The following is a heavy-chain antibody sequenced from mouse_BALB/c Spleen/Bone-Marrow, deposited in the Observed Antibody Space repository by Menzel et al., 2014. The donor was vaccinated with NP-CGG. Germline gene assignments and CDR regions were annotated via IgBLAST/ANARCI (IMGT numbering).Heavy chain of an antibody. CDR1: GYSITSDYA. CDR2: ISYSGST. Sequence: ESGPGLVKPSQSLSLTCTVTGYSITSDYAWNWIRQFPGNKLEWMGYISYSGSTSYNPSLKSRISITRDTSKNQFFLQLNSVTTEDTATYYCARWNGNYYFDYWGQGTTLTVSP. V-gene: IGHV3-2*02. CDR3: ARWNGNYYFDY. J-gene: IGHJ2*01. D-gene: IGHD2-1*01.